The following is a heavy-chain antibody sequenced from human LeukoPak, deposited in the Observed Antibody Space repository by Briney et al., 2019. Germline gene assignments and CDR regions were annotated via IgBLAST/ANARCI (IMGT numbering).Heavy chain of an antibody. CDR1: GYSINNYW. CDR3: ARQEYCSGGSCYTWFDP. CDR2: IYPADSDI. J-gene: IGHJ5*02. D-gene: IGHD2-15*01. V-gene: IGHV5-51*01. Sequence: GESLKISCKGSGYSINNYWIGWVRQMPGKGLEWMGIIYPADSDIRYSPSFQGQVTVSADKSISTAYLQWSSLKASDTAMYYCARQEYCSGGSCYTWFDPWGQGTLVTVSS.